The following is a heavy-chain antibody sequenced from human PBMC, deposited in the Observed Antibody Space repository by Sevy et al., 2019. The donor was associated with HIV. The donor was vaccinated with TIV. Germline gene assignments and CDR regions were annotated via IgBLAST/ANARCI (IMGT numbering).Heavy chain of an antibody. Sequence: GGSLRLSCAASGFTFSSYAMSWVRQAPGKGLEWVSAISGSGGSTYYADSVKGRFTISRDKSKNTLYLQMNSLRAEDTAVYYCAEDHLYSSSSNYWGQGTLVTVSS. J-gene: IGHJ4*02. D-gene: IGHD6-6*01. CDR3: AEDHLYSSSSNY. CDR1: GFTFSSYA. CDR2: ISGSGGST. V-gene: IGHV3-23*01.